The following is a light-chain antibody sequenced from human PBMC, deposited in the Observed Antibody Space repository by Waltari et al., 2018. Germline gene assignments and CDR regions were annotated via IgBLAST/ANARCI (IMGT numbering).Light chain of an antibody. Sequence: QLVLTQSPSASASLGASVKLTCTLSSGHSTNIIAWLQQQPEKGPRFLMNVKSDGSQNKGVVIPDRFSGSSSGAERYLTISSLQSEDEADYYCQTGGHGTWVFGGGTRLTVL. CDR2: VKSDGSQ. CDR3: QTGGHGTWV. J-gene: IGLJ3*02. CDR1: SGHSTNI. V-gene: IGLV4-69*01.